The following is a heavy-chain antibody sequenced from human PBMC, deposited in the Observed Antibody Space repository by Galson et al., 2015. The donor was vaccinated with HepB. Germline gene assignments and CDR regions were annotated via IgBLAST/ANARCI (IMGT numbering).Heavy chain of an antibody. J-gene: IGHJ4*02. D-gene: IGHD6-19*01. Sequence: SLRLSCAASGFTFSSYGMHWVRQAPGKGLEWVAVISYDGSNKYYADSVKGRFTISRDNSKNTLYLQMNSLRAEDTAVYYCAKDSSGCVDYWGQGTLVTVSS. CDR1: GFTFSSYG. CDR2: ISYDGSNK. V-gene: IGHV3-30*18. CDR3: AKDSSGCVDY.